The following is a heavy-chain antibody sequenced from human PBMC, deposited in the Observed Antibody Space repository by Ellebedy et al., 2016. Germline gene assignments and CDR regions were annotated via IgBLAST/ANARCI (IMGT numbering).Heavy chain of an antibody. J-gene: IGHJ4*02. Sequence: SETLSLXXTVSGGSISSYYWSWIRQPPGKGLEWIGYIYYSGSTNYNPSLKSRVTISVDTSKNQFSLKLSSVTAADTAVYYCARGPQSGLFDYWGQGTLVTVSS. V-gene: IGHV4-59*12. CDR1: GGSISSYY. CDR3: ARGPQSGLFDY. CDR2: IYYSGST. D-gene: IGHD3-10*01.